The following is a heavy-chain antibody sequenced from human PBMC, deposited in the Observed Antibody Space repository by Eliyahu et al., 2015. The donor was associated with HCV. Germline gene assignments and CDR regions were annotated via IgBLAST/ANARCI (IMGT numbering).Heavy chain of an antibody. CDR2: ISSGSNYI. Sequence: EVQLVESGGGLVKPGGSXRLSCAASGFTFSTXSMNWVRQPPGKGLEWVSSISSGSNYIYNADSVKGRFTISRDNAKNSLYLQMSSLRVEDTALYYCARGDILTGYDYWGQGTLVTVSS. V-gene: IGHV3-21*01. CDR1: GFTFSTXS. CDR3: ARGDILTGYDY. D-gene: IGHD3-9*01. J-gene: IGHJ4*02.